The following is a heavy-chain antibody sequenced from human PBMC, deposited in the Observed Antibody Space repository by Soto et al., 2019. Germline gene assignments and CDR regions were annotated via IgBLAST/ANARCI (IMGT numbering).Heavy chain of an antibody. CDR3: ARRYGYSFDY. Sequence: SETLSLTCAVSGGSISSYYWSWIRQPPGKGLEWIGYIYYSGSTNYNPSLKSRVTISVDTSKNQFSLKLSSVTAADTAVYYCARRYGYSFDYWGQGTLVTVSS. CDR2: IYYSGST. D-gene: IGHD1-1*01. CDR1: GGSISSYY. V-gene: IGHV4-59*08. J-gene: IGHJ4*02.